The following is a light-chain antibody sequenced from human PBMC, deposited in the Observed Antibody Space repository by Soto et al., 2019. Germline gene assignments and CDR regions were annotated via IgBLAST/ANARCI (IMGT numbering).Light chain of an antibody. J-gene: IGKJ1*01. CDR3: QQYQIWPSWT. CDR2: GAS. CDR1: QSVSLS. V-gene: IGKV3-15*01. Sequence: EIVLTPSPATLSVSLGDSATLSCRARQSVSLSLAWFQMRPGQPPRLLIYGASTRATDIPARFRGSGSGTDFTLTISSLQSEDVAVYFCQQYQIWPSWTFGQGTKVEHK.